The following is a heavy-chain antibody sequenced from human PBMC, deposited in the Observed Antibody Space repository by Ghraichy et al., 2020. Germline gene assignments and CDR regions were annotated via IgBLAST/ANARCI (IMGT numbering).Heavy chain of an antibody. J-gene: IGHJ4*02. CDR1: GGSISSGGYY. D-gene: IGHD3-10*01. Sequence: SETLSLTCTVSGGSISSGGYYWSWIRQHPEKGLEWIGYIYYGGNTYYNPSLKSRVTISIDESKNQFSLNLGSVTAGDTDVYYCESGRGRSGGSGLSYYFDYWGQGTLVTVSS. V-gene: IGHV4-31*03. CDR3: ESGRGRSGGSGLSYYFDY. CDR2: IYYGGNT.